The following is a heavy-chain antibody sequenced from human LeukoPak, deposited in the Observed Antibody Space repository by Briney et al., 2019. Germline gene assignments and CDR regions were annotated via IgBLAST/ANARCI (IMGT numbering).Heavy chain of an antibody. Sequence: SETLSLTCTVSGDSISGYYWSWIRQPPGKELEWIGYVYHTGHTHYSPSLKSRVTVSLDTSRDQVSLMLSSVTAADTAVYYCARHIIGHLLDYWGQGTLVLVSS. V-gene: IGHV4-59*01. CDR3: ARHIIGHLLDY. CDR2: VYHTGHT. CDR1: GDSISGYY. J-gene: IGHJ4*02.